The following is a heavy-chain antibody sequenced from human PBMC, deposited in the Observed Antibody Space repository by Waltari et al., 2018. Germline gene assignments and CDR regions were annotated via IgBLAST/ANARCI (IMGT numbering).Heavy chain of an antibody. Sequence: QLQLQESGPGLVKPSETLSLTCTVSGGSISSSSYYWGWIRQPPGKGLEGIGRISYTGIPFHNPSPKGRVTISVDTSKNQFSLKLSFVNAADTAVYYCARQFPVAGADYWGQGTVVTVSS. D-gene: IGHD6-19*01. CDR1: GGSISSSSYY. V-gene: IGHV4-39*01. J-gene: IGHJ4*02. CDR3: ARQFPVAGADY. CDR2: ISYTGIP.